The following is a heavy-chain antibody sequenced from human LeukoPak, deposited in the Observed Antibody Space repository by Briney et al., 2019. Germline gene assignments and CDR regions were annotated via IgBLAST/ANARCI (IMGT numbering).Heavy chain of an antibody. CDR2: IYHSGST. Sequence: SETLSLTCTVSGYSISSGYYWGWIRQPPGKGLEWIGSIYHSGSTYYNPSLKSRVTISVDTSKNPFSLKLSSVTAADTAVYYCAREGTGTMPTGYFDYWGQGTLVTVSS. CDR1: GYSISSGYY. D-gene: IGHD2-2*01. J-gene: IGHJ4*02. CDR3: AREGTGTMPTGYFDY. V-gene: IGHV4-38-2*02.